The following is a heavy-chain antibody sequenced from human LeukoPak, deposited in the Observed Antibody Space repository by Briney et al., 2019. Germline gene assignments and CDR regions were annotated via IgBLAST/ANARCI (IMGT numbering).Heavy chain of an antibody. CDR3: ARGYSGYNDAFDI. CDR1: GFTFSTYN. Sequence: GGSLRLSCAASGFTFSTYNMNWLRQAPGKGLEWVSSITSGETYIYYADSVKGRFTISRDNAKNSLFLQTNSLRAEDTAVYYCARGYSGYNDAFDIWGQGTVVTVSS. CDR2: ITSGETYI. V-gene: IGHV3-21*01. D-gene: IGHD5-12*01. J-gene: IGHJ3*02.